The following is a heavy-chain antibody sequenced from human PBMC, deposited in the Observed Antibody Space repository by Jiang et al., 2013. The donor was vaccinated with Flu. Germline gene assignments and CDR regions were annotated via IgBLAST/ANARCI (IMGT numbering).Heavy chain of an antibody. CDR3: AHRRVGFGFDL. V-gene: IGHV2-5*01. Sequence: KPTQTLTLTCTFSGFSFSTPGLGVGWIRQPPGKALDWLALITWNDEKRFSPSLKSRLTITKVTSSNQVVLTLRNIDPLDTGTYFCAHRRVGFGFDLWGQGTRGHRLL. CDR2: ITWNDEK. D-gene: IGHD3-10*01. CDR1: GFSFSTPGLG. J-gene: IGHJ4*02.